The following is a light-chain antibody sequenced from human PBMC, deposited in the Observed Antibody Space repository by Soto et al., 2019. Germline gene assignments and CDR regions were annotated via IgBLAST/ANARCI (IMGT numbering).Light chain of an antibody. V-gene: IGLV2-14*02. CDR3: SSYTTINHVV. CDR1: SSDVGSYNL. J-gene: IGLJ2*01. Sequence: QSALTQPASVSGSPGQSITISCTGTSSDVGSYNLVSWYQHHAGKAPKLIIYEVTDRPSGVSNRFSGSKSGNTASLTISGLQAEDEADYYCSSYTTINHVVFGGGTKLTVL. CDR2: EVT.